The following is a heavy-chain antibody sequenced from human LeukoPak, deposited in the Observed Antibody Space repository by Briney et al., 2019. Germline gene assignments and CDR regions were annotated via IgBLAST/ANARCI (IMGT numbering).Heavy chain of an antibody. CDR1: GFTSSDYY. Sequence: GGSLRLSCAASGFTSSDYYMSWIRQAPGKGLEWVSHITSSDSTIYYADSVKGRFTISRDNAKNSLYLQMNSLRAEDTAVFYCARGPILGYGFDIWGQGTVVTVSS. J-gene: IGHJ3*02. V-gene: IGHV3-11*04. D-gene: IGHD3-10*01. CDR3: ARGPILGYGFDI. CDR2: ITSSDSTI.